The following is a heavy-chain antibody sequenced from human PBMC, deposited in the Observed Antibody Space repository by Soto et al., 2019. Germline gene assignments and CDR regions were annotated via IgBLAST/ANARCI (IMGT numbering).Heavy chain of an antibody. V-gene: IGHV4-34*01. CDR3: ARAHRLYSSSRYLDY. Sequence: PSETLSLTCAVYGGSFSGYYWSWIRQPPGKGLEWIGEINHSGSTNYNPSLKSRVTISVDTSKNQFSLKLSSVTAADTAVYYCARAHRLYSSSRYLDYWGQGTLVTVSS. D-gene: IGHD6-13*01. J-gene: IGHJ4*02. CDR1: GGSFSGYY. CDR2: INHSGST.